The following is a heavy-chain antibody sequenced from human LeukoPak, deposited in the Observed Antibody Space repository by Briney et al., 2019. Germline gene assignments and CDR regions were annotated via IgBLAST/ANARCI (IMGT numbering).Heavy chain of an antibody. V-gene: IGHV3-23*01. J-gene: IGHJ6*03. CDR2: ISGSGGST. D-gene: IGHD6-6*01. CDR1: GFTFSSYA. CDR3: AKVFGLVRGYYYYMDV. Sequence: PGGSLRLSCAASGFTFSSYAMSWVRQAPGKGLEWVSAISGSGGSTYYADSVKGRFTISRDNSKNTLYLQMNSLRAEDTAVYYCAKVFGLVRGYYYYMDVWGKGTTVTVSS.